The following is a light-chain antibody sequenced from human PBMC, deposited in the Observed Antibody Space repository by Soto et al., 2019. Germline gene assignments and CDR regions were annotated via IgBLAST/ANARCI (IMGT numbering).Light chain of an antibody. CDR3: QQYEIYPLT. V-gene: IGKV1-5*03. J-gene: IGKJ4*01. CDR1: QKINTW. CDR2: EAS. Sequence: IQMTQSPSTLSASVGDRVTITCRASQKINTWVAWYQQRPGKAPQLLSYEASSLEPGVPSRFGGSGSGTDFTLTISILQPDDFATYYCQQYEIYPLTFGGGTHVEMK.